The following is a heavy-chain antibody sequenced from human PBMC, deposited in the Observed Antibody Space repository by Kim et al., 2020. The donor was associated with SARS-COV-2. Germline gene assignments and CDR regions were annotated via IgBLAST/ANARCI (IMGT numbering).Heavy chain of an antibody. J-gene: IGHJ5*02. D-gene: IGHD3-10*01. Sequence: GGSLRLSCAASGFTFSSYAMSWVRQAPGKGLEWVSAISGSGGSTYYADSVKGRFTISRDNSKNTLYLQMNSLRAEDTAVYYCAKSHHDYYGSGTTKWGDLYNWFDPWGQGTLVTVSS. V-gene: IGHV3-23*01. CDR3: AKSHHDYYGSGTTKWGDLYNWFDP. CDR1: GFTFSSYA. CDR2: ISGSGGST.